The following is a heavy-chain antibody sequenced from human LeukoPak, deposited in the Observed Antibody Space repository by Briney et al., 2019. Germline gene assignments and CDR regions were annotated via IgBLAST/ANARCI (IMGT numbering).Heavy chain of an antibody. Sequence: PGGSLRLSCAASGFTFSRYWMSWVRQAPRKGLEWVANIKQDGSETYYVDSVKGRFTIFRDNAKNSLYLQMNSLRAEDMAVYYCARDKGDYDTSGSLFVFWGQGTLVTVSS. J-gene: IGHJ4*02. CDR2: IKQDGSET. CDR3: ARDKGDYDTSGSLFVF. D-gene: IGHD3-22*01. V-gene: IGHV3-7*03. CDR1: GFTFSRYW.